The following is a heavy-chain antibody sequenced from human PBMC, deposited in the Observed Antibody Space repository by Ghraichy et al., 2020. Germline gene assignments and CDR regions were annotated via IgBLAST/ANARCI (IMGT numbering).Heavy chain of an antibody. CDR1: GGSFSGYY. CDR3: ARGRAARDFDY. V-gene: IGHV4-34*01. D-gene: IGHD6-6*01. J-gene: IGHJ4*02. Sequence: SETLSLTCAVYGGSFSGYYWSWIRQPPGKGLEWIGEINHSGSTNYNPSLKSRVTISVDTSKNQFSLKLSSVTAADTAVYYCARGRAARDFDYWGQGTLVTVS. CDR2: INHSGST.